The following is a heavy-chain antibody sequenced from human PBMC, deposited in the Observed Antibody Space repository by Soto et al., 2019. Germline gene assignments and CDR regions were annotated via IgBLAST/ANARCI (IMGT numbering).Heavy chain of an antibody. CDR1: GFTCSSYS. CDR2: ISSSSTI. J-gene: IGHJ3*02. Sequence: EVQLVESGGGLVQPGGSLRLSCAASGFTCSSYSMNWVRQAPGKGLEWVSYISSSSTIYYADSVKGRFTISRDNAKNSLYLQMNSLRDEDTAVYYCARGGRGRDASDIWGQGTMVTVSS. V-gene: IGHV3-48*02. CDR3: ARGGRGRDASDI. D-gene: IGHD5-12*01.